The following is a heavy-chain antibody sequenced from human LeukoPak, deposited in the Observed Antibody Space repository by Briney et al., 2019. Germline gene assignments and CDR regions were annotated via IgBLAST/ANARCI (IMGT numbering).Heavy chain of an antibody. Sequence: SETLSLTCAVYGGSFSGYYWSWIRQPPGKGLEWIGAINHSGSTNYNPSLKSRVTISVDTSKNQFSLKLSSVTAADTAVYYCARGRPEWLLVFYYYYYMDVWGKGTTVTVSS. CDR3: ARGRPEWLLVFYYYYYMDV. V-gene: IGHV4-34*01. D-gene: IGHD3-3*01. J-gene: IGHJ6*03. CDR1: GGSFSGYY. CDR2: INHSGST.